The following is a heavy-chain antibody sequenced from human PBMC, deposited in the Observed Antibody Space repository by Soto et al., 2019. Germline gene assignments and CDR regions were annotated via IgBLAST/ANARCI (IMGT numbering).Heavy chain of an antibody. CDR3: GIRYGNAGYAF. D-gene: IGHD4-4*01. CDR2: MHYTGFS. CDR1: GDSVTSHY. J-gene: IGHJ4*02. V-gene: IGHV4-59*02. Sequence: PSETLALTCSFSGDSVTSHYLTWIRQSPEKGLEWIGYMHYTGFSHYNPSLKSRLTISVDRSRNQFTLQLTSVTVAGTAVYYRGIRYGNAGYAFWGKGTQVTVSS.